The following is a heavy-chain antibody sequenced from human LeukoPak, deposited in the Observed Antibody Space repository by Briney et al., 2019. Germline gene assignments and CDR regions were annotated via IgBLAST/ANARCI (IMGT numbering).Heavy chain of an antibody. CDR2: INPNSGDT. Sequence: ASVKVSCKASGYTFTGYHMHWVRQAPGQGLEWMGRINPNSGDTNYAQKLQGRVTMTTDTSTSTAYMELRSLRSDDTAVYYCARGIDTAMVTWEKDYYDSSGYHYFDYWGQGTLVTVSS. CDR3: ARGIDTAMVTWEKDYYDSSGYHYFDY. V-gene: IGHV1-2*06. D-gene: IGHD3-22*01. CDR1: GYTFTGYH. J-gene: IGHJ4*02.